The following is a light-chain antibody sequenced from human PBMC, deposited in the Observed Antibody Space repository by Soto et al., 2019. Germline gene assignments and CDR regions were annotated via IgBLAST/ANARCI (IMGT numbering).Light chain of an antibody. CDR1: SXDVGSYNF. CDR3: VSNAGSYTYV. CDR2: EAS. J-gene: IGLJ1*01. V-gene: IGLV2-23*01. Sequence: QSALTQPASVSASPGQSITISCTGTSXDVGSYNFVSWYQQYPGKAPKVMIYEASKRPSGVSNRFSASKSGNTASLTISGLQADDEADYYCVSNAGSYTYVFGTGTKVTVL.